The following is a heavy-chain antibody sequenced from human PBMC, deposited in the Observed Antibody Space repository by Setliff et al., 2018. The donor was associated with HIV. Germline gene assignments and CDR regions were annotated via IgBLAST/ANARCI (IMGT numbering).Heavy chain of an antibody. V-gene: IGHV3-30*04. Sequence: GGSLRLSCAASGFTLTDYPMPWVRQAPGNGLEWVAVIASHGNWHDYAASVKGRYTISRDTSRNTLYLQMTSLRVEDSALYYCARENNCDYWGQGTLVTV. CDR2: IASHGNWH. CDR1: GFTLTDYP. J-gene: IGHJ4*02. CDR3: ARENNCDY.